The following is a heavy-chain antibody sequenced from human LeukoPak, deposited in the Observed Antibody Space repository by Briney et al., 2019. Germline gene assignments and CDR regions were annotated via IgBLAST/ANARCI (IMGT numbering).Heavy chain of an antibody. Sequence: ASVEVSCKASGYTFTGYYMHWVRQAPGQGLEWMGWINPNSGGTNYAQKFQGRVTMTRDTSISTAYMELSRLRSDDTAVYYCARASHGSCYPLCYWYYGMDVWGQGTTVTVSS. CDR3: ARASHGSCYPLCYWYYGMDV. V-gene: IGHV1-2*02. J-gene: IGHJ6*02. D-gene: IGHD2-15*01. CDR1: GYTFTGYY. CDR2: INPNSGGT.